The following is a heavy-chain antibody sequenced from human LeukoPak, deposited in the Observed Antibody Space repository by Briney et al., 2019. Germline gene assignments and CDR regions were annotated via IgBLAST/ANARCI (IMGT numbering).Heavy chain of an antibody. CDR3: ARGGAAAGTSSLGFWFDP. CDR1: GGSFSGYY. J-gene: IGHJ5*02. V-gene: IGHV4-34*01. D-gene: IGHD6-13*01. Sequence: SETLSLTCAVYGGSFSGYYWSWIRQPPGKGLEWIGEINHSGSTNYNPSLKSRVTISVDTSKNQFYLKLSSVTAADTAVYYCARGGAAAGTSSLGFWFDPWGQGTLVTVSS. CDR2: INHSGST.